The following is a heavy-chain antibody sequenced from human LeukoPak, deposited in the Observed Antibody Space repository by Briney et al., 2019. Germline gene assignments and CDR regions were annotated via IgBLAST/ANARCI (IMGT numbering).Heavy chain of an antibody. Sequence: AGGSLRLSCAASGFTFSSYAMHWVRQAPGKGLEWVAVISYDGSNKYYADSVKGRFTISRDNSKNTLYLQMNSLRAEDTAVYYCARDPQYRDSNAFDIWGQGTMVTVSS. J-gene: IGHJ3*02. CDR3: ARDPQYRDSNAFDI. V-gene: IGHV3-30*04. D-gene: IGHD2-2*01. CDR1: GFTFSSYA. CDR2: ISYDGSNK.